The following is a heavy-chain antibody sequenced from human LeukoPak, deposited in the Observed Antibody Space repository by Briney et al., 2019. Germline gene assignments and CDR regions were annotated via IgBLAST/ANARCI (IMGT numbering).Heavy chain of an antibody. CDR3: ASGVHDSSGALCD. CDR1: GGTFSRYA. D-gene: IGHD3-22*01. V-gene: IGHV1-69*05. J-gene: IGHJ4*02. Sequence: GASVKVSCKASGGTFSRYAISRVRQAPGQGLEWVGGIMPIFRTANYAQKFQGRVTVTTDESAGIVYMELSSLRSEDTAVYYCASGVHDSSGALCDWGQGTLVTVSS. CDR2: IMPIFRTA.